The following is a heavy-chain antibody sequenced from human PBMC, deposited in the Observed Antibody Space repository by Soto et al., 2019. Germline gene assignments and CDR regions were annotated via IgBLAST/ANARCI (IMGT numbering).Heavy chain of an antibody. CDR2: IIPIFGTA. CDR3: ARESVLVPAAMSGYGMDV. CDR1: GGTFSSYA. J-gene: IGHJ6*02. Sequence: QVQLVQSGAEVKKPGSSVKVSCKASGGTFSSYAISWVRQAPGQGLEWMGGIIPIFGTANYAQKFQGRVTMTADESTSTAYMELSSLRSEDTAVYYCARESVLVPAAMSGYGMDVWGQGTTVTVSS. D-gene: IGHD2-2*01. V-gene: IGHV1-69*12.